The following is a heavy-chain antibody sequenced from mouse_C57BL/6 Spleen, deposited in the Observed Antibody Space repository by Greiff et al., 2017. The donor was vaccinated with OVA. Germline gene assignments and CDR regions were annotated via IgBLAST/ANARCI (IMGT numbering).Heavy chain of an antibody. CDR1: GYSFTGYY. CDR2: ISPSTGGT. Sequence: EVQLQQSGPELVKPGASVKLSCKASGYSFTGYYMNWVKQSPEKSLEWIGEISPSTGGTTYNQKFKAKATLTVDKSSSTAYMQLKSLTSEDSAVYYCARSDYYWYFDGWGTGTTVTVSS. J-gene: IGHJ1*03. D-gene: IGHD2-4*01. V-gene: IGHV1-42*01. CDR3: ARSDYYWYFDG.